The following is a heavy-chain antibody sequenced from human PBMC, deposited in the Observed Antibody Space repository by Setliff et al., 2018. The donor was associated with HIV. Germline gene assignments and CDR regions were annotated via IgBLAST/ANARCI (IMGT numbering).Heavy chain of an antibody. CDR3: ARGESSYYYYYMDV. Sequence: GASVKVSCKASGYTFTEYYIHWVRQAPGQGLEWMGWIYPNTGGTNYARKFQGRVTMTRDTSISTVYMELSSLRSDDTAVYYCARGESSYYYYYMDVWGTGTTVTVS. V-gene: IGHV1-2*02. CDR2: IYPNTGGT. J-gene: IGHJ6*03. CDR1: GYTFTEYY.